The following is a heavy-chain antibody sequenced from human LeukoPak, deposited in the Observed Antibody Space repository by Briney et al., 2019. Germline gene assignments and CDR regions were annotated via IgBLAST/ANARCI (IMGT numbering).Heavy chain of an antibody. V-gene: IGHV4-39*01. Sequence: SEPLSLTCTVSGGSISSSSYYWGWIRQPPGKGLEWIGSIYYSGSTYYNPSLKSRVTISVDTSKNQFSLKLSSVTAADTAVYYCANPGIAAAGSAFDIWGQGTMVTVSS. CDR3: ANPGIAAAGSAFDI. J-gene: IGHJ3*02. D-gene: IGHD6-13*01. CDR1: GGSISSSSYY. CDR2: IYYSGST.